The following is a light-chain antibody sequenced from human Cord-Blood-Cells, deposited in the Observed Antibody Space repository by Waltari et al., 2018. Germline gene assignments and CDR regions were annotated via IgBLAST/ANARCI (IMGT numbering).Light chain of an antibody. CDR3: SSYTSSGTLV. CDR1: SSDVGGYNY. J-gene: IGLJ1*01. Sequence: QSALTQPASVSGSPGQSITISCTGTSSDVGGYNYVSWYQQHPGKAPKRMIYEVSNRPAGFSNRFSGSKSGNTASLTISGLQAEDEADYYCSSYTSSGTLVFGTGTKVTVL. V-gene: IGLV2-14*01. CDR2: EVS.